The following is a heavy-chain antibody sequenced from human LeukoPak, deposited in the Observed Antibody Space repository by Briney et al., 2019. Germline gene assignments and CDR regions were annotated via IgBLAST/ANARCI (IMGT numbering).Heavy chain of an antibody. CDR1: GGFISSGGYY. Sequence: PSETLSLTCTVSGGFISSGGYYWSWIRQHPGKGLEWIGYIYYSGSTYYNPSLKSRVTISVDTSKNQFSLKLSSVTAADTAVYYCAREGYSSSVDYWGQGTLVTVSS. J-gene: IGHJ4*02. CDR2: IYYSGST. CDR3: AREGYSSSVDY. D-gene: IGHD6-6*01. V-gene: IGHV4-31*03.